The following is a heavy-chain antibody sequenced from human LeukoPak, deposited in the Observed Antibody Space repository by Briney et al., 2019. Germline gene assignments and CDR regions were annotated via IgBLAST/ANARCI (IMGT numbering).Heavy chain of an antibody. Sequence: SETLSLTCTVSGGSISSYYWSWIRQPPGKGLEWIGYIYYSGSTNYNPSLKSRVTISVDTSKNQFSLKLSSVTAADTAVYYCARVDGYQLLQWGQGTLVTVSS. CDR3: ARVDGYQLLQ. CDR1: GGSISSYY. D-gene: IGHD2-2*01. J-gene: IGHJ4*02. V-gene: IGHV4-59*01. CDR2: IYYSGST.